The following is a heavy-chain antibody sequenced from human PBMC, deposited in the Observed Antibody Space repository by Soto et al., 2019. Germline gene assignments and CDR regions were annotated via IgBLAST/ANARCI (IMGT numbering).Heavy chain of an antibody. Sequence: PSQTLSLTGAISGDSVSSNVAAWNWIRQSSSGGLEWLGRTWYRSKWHNDYAMSVNSRIIINPDTSKNQFSLQLNSVTPEDTAFYYCARISQGTRIVWGQGTMVTVSS. CDR1: GDSVSSNVAA. D-gene: IGHD3-16*02. J-gene: IGHJ3*01. V-gene: IGHV6-1*01. CDR2: TWYRSKWHN. CDR3: ARISQGTRIV.